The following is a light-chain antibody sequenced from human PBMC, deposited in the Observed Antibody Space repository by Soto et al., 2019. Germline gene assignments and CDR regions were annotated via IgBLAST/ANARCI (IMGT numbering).Light chain of an antibody. CDR3: SSYGGNNSQV. CDR1: NSDVGRYNY. CDR2: EVS. J-gene: IGLJ3*02. Sequence: QSALTQPPSASGSPGQSVTSSCTGTNSDVGRYNYVSWYQHHAGKAPKLIIDEVSKRPSGVPDRFSGSKSGNTASLTVSGVQAEDEADYYCSSYGGNNSQVFGGGTKLTVL. V-gene: IGLV2-8*01.